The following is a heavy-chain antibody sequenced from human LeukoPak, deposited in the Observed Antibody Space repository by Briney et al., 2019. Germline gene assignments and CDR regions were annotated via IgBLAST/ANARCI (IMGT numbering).Heavy chain of an antibody. CDR2: IIPIFGTA. J-gene: IGHJ3*02. Sequence: APVKVSCKASGGTFSSYAISWVRQAPGQGLERMGGIIPIFGTANYAQKFQGRVTITADKSTSTVYMELSSLRSEDTAVYYCARDVVVVAAPSGAFDIWGQGTMVTVSS. CDR1: GGTFSSYA. V-gene: IGHV1-69*06. CDR3: ARDVVVVAAPSGAFDI. D-gene: IGHD2-15*01.